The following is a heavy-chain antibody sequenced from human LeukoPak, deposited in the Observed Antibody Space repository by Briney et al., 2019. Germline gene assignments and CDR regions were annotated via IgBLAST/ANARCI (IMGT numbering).Heavy chain of an antibody. V-gene: IGHV5-51*01. CDR2: IYPGDSDT. Sequence: GESLEISCKGSGYSFTSYWIGWVRQMPGKGLEWMGIIYPGDSDTRYSPSFQGQVTISADKSISTAYLQWSSLKASDTAMYYCARSSGPVNHYYCYGMDVWGQGTTVTVSS. CDR3: ARSSGPVNHYYCYGMDV. CDR1: GYSFTSYW. D-gene: IGHD6-19*01. J-gene: IGHJ6*02.